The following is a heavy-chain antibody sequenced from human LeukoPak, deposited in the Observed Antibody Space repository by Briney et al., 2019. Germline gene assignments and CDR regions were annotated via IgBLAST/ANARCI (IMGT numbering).Heavy chain of an antibody. V-gene: IGHV3-21*01. CDR2: ISSSSSYI. CDR1: GFTFSTYW. Sequence: GGSLRLSCAGSGFTFSTYWMTWVRQAPGKGLEWVSSISSSSSYIYYADSVKGRFTISRDNAKNSLYLQMNSLRAEDTAVYYCARADSSGYYRLGYFDLWGRGTLVTVSS. CDR3: ARADSSGYYRLGYFDL. D-gene: IGHD3-22*01. J-gene: IGHJ2*01.